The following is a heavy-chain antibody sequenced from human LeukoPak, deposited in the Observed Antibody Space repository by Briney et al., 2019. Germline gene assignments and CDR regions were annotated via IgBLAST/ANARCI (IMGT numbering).Heavy chain of an antibody. Sequence: ASVKVSCKASGYTFTSYAMNWVRQAPGQGLEWMGWINTNTGNPTYAQGFTGRFVFSLDTSVSTAYLQISSLKAEDTAVYYCARSGIVGVKMATSWFDPWGQGTLVTVSS. CDR2: INTNTGNP. V-gene: IGHV7-4-1*02. D-gene: IGHD1-26*01. CDR1: GYTFTSYA. J-gene: IGHJ5*02. CDR3: ARSGIVGVKMATSWFDP.